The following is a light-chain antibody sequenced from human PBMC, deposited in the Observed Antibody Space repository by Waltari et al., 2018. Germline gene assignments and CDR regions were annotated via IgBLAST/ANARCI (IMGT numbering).Light chain of an antibody. Sequence: SYELIQPPSVSVSPGQTGSITCSGEKLGDKFVCWYQQKPGQSPVLVIHQDSKRPSEIPERCSGSNSGKTATLTISGTQAMDEADYYCPAWDSSPQFGGGTKLTVL. V-gene: IGLV3-1*01. CDR1: KLGDKF. CDR3: PAWDSSPQ. J-gene: IGLJ3*02. CDR2: QDS.